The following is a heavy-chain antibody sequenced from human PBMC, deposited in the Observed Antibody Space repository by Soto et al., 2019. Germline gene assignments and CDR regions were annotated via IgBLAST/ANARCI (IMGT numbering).Heavy chain of an antibody. CDR1: VGSISSGGYY. D-gene: IGHD3-10*01. CDR3: ARAYGSGSHFDY. V-gene: IGHV4-31*03. Sequence: SETLSLTCTVSVGSISSGGYYWSWIRQHPGKGLEWIGYIYYSGSTYYNPSLKSRVTISVDTSKNQFSLKLSSVTAADTAVYYCARAYGSGSHFDYWGQGTLVTVSS. CDR2: IYYSGST. J-gene: IGHJ4*02.